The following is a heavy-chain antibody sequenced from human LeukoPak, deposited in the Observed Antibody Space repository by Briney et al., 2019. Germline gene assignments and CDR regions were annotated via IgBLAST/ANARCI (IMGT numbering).Heavy chain of an antibody. V-gene: IGHV1-8*01. J-gene: IGHJ4*02. CDR3: ARGPPNWGFDY. Sequence: SVKVSCKASGDTFANYDINWVRQATGQGLEWMGWMSPSSGHTGYAQKFQGRVTMTRSTSISTAYMELSSLRSEDTAVYYCARGPPNWGFDYWGQGTLVTVSS. CDR1: GDTFANYD. D-gene: IGHD7-27*01. CDR2: MSPSSGHT.